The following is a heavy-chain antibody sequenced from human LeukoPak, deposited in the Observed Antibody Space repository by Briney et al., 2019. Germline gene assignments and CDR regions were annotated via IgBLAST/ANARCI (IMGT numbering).Heavy chain of an antibody. CDR3: ARGEEYSSSLYQCDY. Sequence: GGSLGLSGAASGFTFSGYSINWVRQAPGKGLEGVSYISSRGTTIYYADSVKGRFTISRDNAKKSLHLQMNSLRAEDTALYYCARGEEYSSSLYQCDYWGQGTLVTVSS. J-gene: IGHJ4*02. D-gene: IGHD6-13*01. CDR1: GFTFSGYS. CDR2: ISSRGTTI. V-gene: IGHV3-48*01.